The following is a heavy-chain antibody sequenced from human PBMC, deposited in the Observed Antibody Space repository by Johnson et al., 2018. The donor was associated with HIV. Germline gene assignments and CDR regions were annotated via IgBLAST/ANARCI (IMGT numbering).Heavy chain of an antibody. V-gene: IGHV3-30*19. J-gene: IGHJ3*02. CDR3: ARGRDYYGSGSSDAFDI. D-gene: IGHD3-10*01. CDR1: GFTFSSYG. CDR2: ISYDGSKK. Sequence: QVQLVESGGGVVQPGRSLRLSCAASGFTFSSYGMHWVRQAPGKGLEWVAVISYDGSKKYYADSVKGRFTISRDNSKNTLYLQMNSLRAEDTAVYDCARGRDYYGSGSSDAFDIWGQGTMVTVSS.